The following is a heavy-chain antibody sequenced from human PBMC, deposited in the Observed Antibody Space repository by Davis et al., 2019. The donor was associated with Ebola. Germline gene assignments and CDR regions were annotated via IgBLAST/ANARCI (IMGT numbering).Heavy chain of an antibody. CDR2: INHSGST. CDR1: GGSFSGYY. J-gene: IGHJ5*02. CDR3: ARTVLQGWFDP. V-gene: IGHV4-34*01. D-gene: IGHD2/OR15-2a*01. Sequence: MPGGSLRLSCAVYGGSFSGYYWSWIRQPPGKGLEWIGEINHSGSTNYNPSLKSRVTISVDTSKNQFSLKLNSVTAADTAVYYCARTVLQGWFDPWSQGTLVTVSS.